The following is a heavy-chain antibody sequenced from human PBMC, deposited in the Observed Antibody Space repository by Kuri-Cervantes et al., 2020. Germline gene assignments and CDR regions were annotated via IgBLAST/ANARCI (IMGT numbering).Heavy chain of an antibody. J-gene: IGHJ6*02. Sequence: SETLSLTCTVSGGSISSYYWSWIRQPPGKGLEWIGYIYYSGSTNYNPSLKSRVTISVDTSKNQFSLKLSSVTAADTAVYYCACARGSWFGECYYYGMDVWGQGTTVTVSS. CDR2: IYYSGST. CDR1: GGSISSYY. V-gene: IGHV4-59*12. CDR3: ACARGSWFGECYYYGMDV. D-gene: IGHD3-10*01.